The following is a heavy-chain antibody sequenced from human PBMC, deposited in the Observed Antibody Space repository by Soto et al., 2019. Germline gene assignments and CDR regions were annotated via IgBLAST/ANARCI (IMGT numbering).Heavy chain of an antibody. CDR3: AKDIAAHPDAFDI. CDR1: GFTFDDYA. CDR2: ISWNSGSI. V-gene: IGHV3-9*01. J-gene: IGHJ3*02. Sequence: PGGSLRLSCAASGFTFDDYAMHWVRQVPGKGLEWVSGISWNSGSIGYADSVKGRFTISRDNAKNSLYLQMNSLRAEDTALYYCAKDIAAHPDAFDIWGQGTMVTVSS. D-gene: IGHD6-13*01.